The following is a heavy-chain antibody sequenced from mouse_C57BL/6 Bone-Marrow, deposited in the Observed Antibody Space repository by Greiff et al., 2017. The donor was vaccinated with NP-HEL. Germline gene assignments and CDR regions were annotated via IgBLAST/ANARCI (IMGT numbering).Heavy chain of an antibody. V-gene: IGHV1-53*01. D-gene: IGHD2-3*01. CDR2: INPSNGGT. CDR3: ARSYDGYLAWFAY. J-gene: IGHJ3*01. Sequence: QVHVKQPGTELVKPGASVKLSCKASGYTFTSYWMHWVKQRPGQGLEWIGNINPSNGGTNYNEKFKSKATLTVDKSSSTAYMQLSSLTSEDSAVYYCARSYDGYLAWFAYWGQGTLVTVSA. CDR1: GYTFTSYW.